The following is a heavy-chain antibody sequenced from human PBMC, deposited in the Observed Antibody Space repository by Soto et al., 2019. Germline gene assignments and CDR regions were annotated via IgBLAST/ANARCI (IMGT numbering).Heavy chain of an antibody. J-gene: IGHJ6*03. CDR2: ISYDGSNK. CDR1: GFTFSSYG. V-gene: IGHV3-30*18. D-gene: IGHD3-3*01. Sequence: PGGSLRLSCAASGFTFSSYGMHWVRQAPGKGLEWVAVISYDGSNKYYADSVKGRFTISRDNSKNTLYLQINSLRAEDTAVYYCAKDFLELRYYYYYYMDVWGKGTTVTVSS. CDR3: AKDFLELRYYYYYYMDV.